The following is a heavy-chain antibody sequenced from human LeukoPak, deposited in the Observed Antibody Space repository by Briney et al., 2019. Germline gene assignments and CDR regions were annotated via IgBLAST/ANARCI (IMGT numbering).Heavy chain of an antibody. CDR3: AKGDEIHYYDSSGYYYY. CDR2: ISGSGGST. J-gene: IGHJ4*02. V-gene: IGHV3-23*01. D-gene: IGHD3-22*01. CDR1: GFTFSSYA. Sequence: GGSLRPSCAASGFTFSSYAMSWVRQAPGKGLEWVSAISGSGGSTYYADSVKGRFTISRDNSKNTLYLQMNSLRAEDTAVYYCAKGDEIHYYDSSGYYYYWGQGALVTVSS.